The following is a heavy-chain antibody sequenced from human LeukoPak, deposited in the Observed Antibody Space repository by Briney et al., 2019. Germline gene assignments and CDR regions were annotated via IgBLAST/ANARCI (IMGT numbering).Heavy chain of an antibody. CDR2: ISGSGGST. J-gene: IGHJ4*02. CDR1: GFTFSSYA. CDR3: AKDRYSYGWDYYFDY. D-gene: IGHD5-18*01. V-gene: IGHV3-23*01. Sequence: GGSLRFSCAASGFTFSSYAMSWVRQAPGKGLEWVSAISGSGGSTYYADSVKRRFTISRDNSKNTLYLQMNSLRAEDTAVYYCAKDRYSYGWDYYFDYWGQGTLVTVSS.